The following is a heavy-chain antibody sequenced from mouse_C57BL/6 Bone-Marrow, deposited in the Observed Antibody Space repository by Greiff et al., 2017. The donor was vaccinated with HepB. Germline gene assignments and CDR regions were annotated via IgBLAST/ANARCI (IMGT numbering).Heavy chain of an antibody. Sequence: VQLQQSGTVLARPGASVKMSCKTSGYTFTSYWMHWVKQRPGQGLEWIGAIYPGNSDTSYNQKFKGKAKLTAVTSASTAYMELSSLTNEDSAVYYCTRNYYYGSRGFAYWGQGTLVTVPA. J-gene: IGHJ3*01. D-gene: IGHD1-1*01. V-gene: IGHV1-5*01. CDR2: IYPGNSDT. CDR1: GYTFTSYW. CDR3: TRNYYYGSRGFAY.